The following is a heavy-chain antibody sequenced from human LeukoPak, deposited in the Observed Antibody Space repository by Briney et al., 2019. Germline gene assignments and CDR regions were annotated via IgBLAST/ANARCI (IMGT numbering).Heavy chain of an antibody. CDR2: IYPGDSDT. CDR3: ASRSADSTGWYGGFDY. D-gene: IGHD6-19*01. Sequence: GESLKISCKGSGCSFTSYWIGWLRQMPGKGLEWMGIIYPGDSDTRYSPSFQGQVTISADKSISTAYLQWSSLKASDTAMYYCASRSADSTGWYGGFDYWGQGTLVTVSS. CDR1: GCSFTSYW. V-gene: IGHV5-51*01. J-gene: IGHJ4*02.